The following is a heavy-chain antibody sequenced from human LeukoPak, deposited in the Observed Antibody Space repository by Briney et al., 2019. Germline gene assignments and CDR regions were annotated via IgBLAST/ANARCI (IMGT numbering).Heavy chain of an antibody. J-gene: IGHJ4*02. Sequence: GKSLRLSCEVSGFSFSTYGMYWVRQAPGKGLKSVAVISYDGSKTYYADSVKGRSTISRDNPKNTVYLQLNSLRAEDTAVYYCARLPPSVFGVGTGDFDYWGQGTLVTVSS. CDR3: ARLPPSVFGVGTGDFDY. CDR2: ISYDGSKT. V-gene: IGHV3-30*03. D-gene: IGHD2-8*02. CDR1: GFSFSTYG.